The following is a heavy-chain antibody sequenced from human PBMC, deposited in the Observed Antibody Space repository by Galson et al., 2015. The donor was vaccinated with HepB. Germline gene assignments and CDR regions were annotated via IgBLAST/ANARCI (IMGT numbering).Heavy chain of an antibody. D-gene: IGHD1-7*01. V-gene: IGHV3-33*01. J-gene: IGHJ4*02. CDR3: ARDLALGTTIISDY. CDR1: GLTFNRFG. CDR2: TWYDGSEK. Sequence: SLRLSCAASGLTFNRFGMHWVRQAPGKGLEWVAVTWYDGSEKYYASSVKGRFSISRDNSRNTLYLQMNSLRAEDTAIYYCARDLALGTTIISDYWGQGTLVTVSA.